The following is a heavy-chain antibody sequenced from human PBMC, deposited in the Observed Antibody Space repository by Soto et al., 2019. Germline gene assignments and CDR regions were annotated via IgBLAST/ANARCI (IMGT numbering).Heavy chain of an antibody. CDR2: INPSGGST. Sequence: GASVKVSCKASGYTFTIYYMHWVRQAPGQGLEWMGIINPSGGSTSYAQKFQGRVTMTRDTSTSTVYMELSSLRSEDTAVYYCAVIGRIAAAGNSPLYYYGMDVWGQGTTVTVSS. V-gene: IGHV1-46*01. D-gene: IGHD6-13*01. CDR3: AVIGRIAAAGNSPLYYYGMDV. J-gene: IGHJ6*02. CDR1: GYTFTIYY.